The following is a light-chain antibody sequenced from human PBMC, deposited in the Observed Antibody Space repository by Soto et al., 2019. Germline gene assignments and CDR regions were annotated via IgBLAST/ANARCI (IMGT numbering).Light chain of an antibody. Sequence: EIVMTQSPATLSVSPGERATLSCRASQSVSINLAWYQQKPGQAPRLLIYGASTRATGIPARFSGSGSGTDFTLTIISLQSEDFAVYYCQHYNNWPPWTFGQGTKVEIK. CDR1: QSVSIN. J-gene: IGKJ1*01. V-gene: IGKV3-15*01. CDR3: QHYNNWPPWT. CDR2: GAS.